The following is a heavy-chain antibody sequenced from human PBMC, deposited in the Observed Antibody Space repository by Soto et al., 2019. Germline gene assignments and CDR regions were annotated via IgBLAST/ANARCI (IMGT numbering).Heavy chain of an antibody. Sequence: QVQLQESGPGLVKPSQTLSLTCTVSGGSISSGGFYWSWIRQHPGKGLEWIGYIYYSGSTYYNPSLKSRVTISVDTSKNQFSLKLSSVTAADTAVYYCARAAYCGGDCYWHPRDNWFDPWGQGTLVTVSS. CDR1: GGSISSGGFY. CDR2: IYYSGST. J-gene: IGHJ5*02. D-gene: IGHD2-21*02. CDR3: ARAAYCGGDCYWHPRDNWFDP. V-gene: IGHV4-31*03.